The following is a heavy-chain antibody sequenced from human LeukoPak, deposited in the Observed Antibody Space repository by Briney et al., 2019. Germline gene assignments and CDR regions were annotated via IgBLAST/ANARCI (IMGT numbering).Heavy chain of an antibody. CDR3: ARRGRDGYNYRSGPIDY. CDR1: GGTFSSYT. V-gene: IGHV1-69*02. Sequence: GASVKVSCKASGGTFSSYTISWVRQAPGQGLEWMGRIIPILGIANYAQKFQGRVTITADKSTSTAYMELSSLRSEDTAVYYCARRGRDGYNYRSGPIDYWGQGTLVTASS. J-gene: IGHJ4*02. CDR2: IIPILGIA. D-gene: IGHD5-24*01.